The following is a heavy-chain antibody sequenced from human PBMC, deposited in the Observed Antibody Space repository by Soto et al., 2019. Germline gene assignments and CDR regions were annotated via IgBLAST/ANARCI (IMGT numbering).Heavy chain of an antibody. Sequence: ASVKVSCKASGYTFTGYYIHWVRQAPGQGLEWMGWINTNSGGTNYAQKFQGRVTMTRDTSISTAYMELSRLASDDTAVYYCARTQTNDYWGQGTLVTVSS. CDR1: GYTFTGYY. CDR2: INTNSGGT. CDR3: ARTQTNDY. V-gene: IGHV1-2*02. J-gene: IGHJ4*02.